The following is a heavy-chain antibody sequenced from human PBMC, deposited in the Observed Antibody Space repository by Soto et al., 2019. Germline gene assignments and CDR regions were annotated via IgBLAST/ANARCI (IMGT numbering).Heavy chain of an antibody. CDR2: INPSGGST. CDR1: GYTFTSYY. Sequence: QVQLVQSGAEVKKPGASVKVSCKASGYTFTSYYMHWVRQAPGQGLEWMGIINPSGGSTSYAQKLQGRVTMTRDTSTSTVYMELSSLRSEDTAVYYCARNRYGSGSYLYSFDYWGQGTLVTVSS. J-gene: IGHJ4*02. V-gene: IGHV1-46*03. CDR3: ARNRYGSGSYLYSFDY. D-gene: IGHD3-10*01.